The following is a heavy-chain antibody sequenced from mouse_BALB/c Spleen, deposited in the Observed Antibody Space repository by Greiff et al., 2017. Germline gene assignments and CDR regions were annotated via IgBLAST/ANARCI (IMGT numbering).Heavy chain of an antibody. J-gene: IGHJ4*01. Sequence: EVMLVESGGGLVKPGGSLKLSCAASGFTFSSYAMSWVRQTPEKRLEWVASISSGGSTYYPDSVKGRFTISRDNARNILYLQMSSLRSEDTAMYYCARGITTVVGDYAMDYWGQGTSVTVSS. CDR3: ARGITTVVGDYAMDY. V-gene: IGHV5-6-5*01. CDR2: ISSGGST. D-gene: IGHD1-1*01. CDR1: GFTFSSYA.